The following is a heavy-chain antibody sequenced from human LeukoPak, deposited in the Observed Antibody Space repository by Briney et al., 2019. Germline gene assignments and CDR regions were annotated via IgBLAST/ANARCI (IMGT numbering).Heavy chain of an antibody. Sequence: GGSLRLSCAASGFTFSSYAMHWVRQAPDKGLEWVAVISYDGSNKYYADSVKGRFTISRDNSKNTLYLQMNSLRGEDTAVYYCVKDRRTEAYGMEVWGQGTTVTVSS. CDR2: ISYDGSNK. J-gene: IGHJ6*02. V-gene: IGHV3-30-3*01. CDR1: GFTFSSYA. D-gene: IGHD1-14*01. CDR3: VKDRRTEAYGMEV.